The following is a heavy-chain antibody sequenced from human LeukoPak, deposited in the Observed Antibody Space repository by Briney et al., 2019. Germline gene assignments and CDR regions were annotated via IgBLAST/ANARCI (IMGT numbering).Heavy chain of an antibody. Sequence: SETLSLTCTVSGGSISSYYWSWIRQPAGKGLAWIGRIYTSGSTNYNPSLKSRVTMSVDTSKNQFSLKLSSVTAADTAVYYCARVVRGGSGWTFDYWGQGTLVTVSS. CDR1: GGSISSYY. V-gene: IGHV4-4*07. CDR3: ARVVRGGSGWTFDY. D-gene: IGHD6-19*01. CDR2: IYTSGST. J-gene: IGHJ4*02.